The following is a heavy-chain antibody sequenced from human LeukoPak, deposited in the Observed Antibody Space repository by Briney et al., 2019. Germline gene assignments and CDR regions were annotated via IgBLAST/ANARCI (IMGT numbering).Heavy chain of an antibody. V-gene: IGHV5-51*01. Sequence: GESLKISCKGSGYSFTSYWIGWVRQMPGKGPEWMGIIYPGDSETRYSPSFQGQVTISADKSISTAYLQWSSLKASDTAMYYCAGNVDTAMGGLDYWGQGTLVTVSS. CDR3: AGNVDTAMGGLDY. J-gene: IGHJ4*02. CDR1: GYSFTSYW. D-gene: IGHD5-18*01. CDR2: IYPGDSET.